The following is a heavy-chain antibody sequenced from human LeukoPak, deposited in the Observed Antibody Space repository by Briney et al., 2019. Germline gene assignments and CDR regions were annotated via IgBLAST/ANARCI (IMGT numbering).Heavy chain of an antibody. CDR2: ISWSGNTI. J-gene: IGHJ5*02. CDR1: GFTFSDYY. V-gene: IGHV3-11*01. D-gene: IGHD6-13*01. CDR3: VRLWSAGGTLGWFDP. Sequence: PGGSLRLSCAASGFTFSDYYMSWIRQAPGKGLEWVSYISWSGNTIEYADSVKGRFTISRDNAKSSLSLQMNSLRAEDTAVYYCVRLWSAGGTLGWFDPWGQGTLVTVSS.